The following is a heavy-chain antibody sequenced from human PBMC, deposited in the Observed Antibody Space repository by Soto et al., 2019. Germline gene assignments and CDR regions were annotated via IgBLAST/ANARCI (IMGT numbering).Heavy chain of an antibody. CDR2: ISGSGGST. CDR3: AKWAKVVVIEYYFDY. J-gene: IGHJ4*02. D-gene: IGHD3-22*01. Sequence: SLRLSCAASGFTFSSYAMSWVRQAPGKGLEWVSAISGSGGSTYYADSVKGRFTISRDNSKNTLYLQMNSLRAKDTAVYYCAKWAKVVVIEYYFDYWGQGTLVTVSS. CDR1: GFTFSSYA. V-gene: IGHV3-23*01.